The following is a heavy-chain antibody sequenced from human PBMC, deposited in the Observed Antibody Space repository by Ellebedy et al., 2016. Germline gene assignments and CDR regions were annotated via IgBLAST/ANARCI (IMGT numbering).Heavy chain of an antibody. CDR2: ISGSGDNR. CDR3: ARLSNTNSFFDY. CDR1: GFTFSSYA. V-gene: IGHV3-23*01. D-gene: IGHD2-2*01. J-gene: IGHJ4*02. Sequence: GGSLRLXXAASGFTFSSYAMSWVRQAPGKGLEWVSAISGSGDNRYYAGSVKGRFTISRDNSKNTLFLRMNSLRADDTATYYCARLSNTNSFFDYWGQGTLVTVSS.